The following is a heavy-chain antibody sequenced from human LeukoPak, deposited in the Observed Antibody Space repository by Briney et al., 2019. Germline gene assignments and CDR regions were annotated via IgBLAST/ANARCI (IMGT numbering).Heavy chain of an antibody. D-gene: IGHD2-2*01. CDR2: IIPIFGTA. CDR3: ARAYCSSTSCYEEWFDP. Sequence: ASVKVSCKASGGTFSSYAISWVRQAPGQGLEWMGGIIPIFGTANYAQKFQGRVTITADKSTSTAYMELSSLRSEDTAVYYCARAYCSSTSCYEEWFDPWGQGTLVTVSS. J-gene: IGHJ5*02. CDR1: GGTFSSYA. V-gene: IGHV1-69*06.